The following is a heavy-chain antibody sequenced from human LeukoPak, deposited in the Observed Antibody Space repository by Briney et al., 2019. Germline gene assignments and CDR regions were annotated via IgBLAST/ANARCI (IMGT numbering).Heavy chain of an antibody. D-gene: IGHD5/OR15-5a*01. CDR3: ARDRVRAPYYYYYMDV. Sequence: SGKVSCKAAGGTFSSYAISWVRQAPGQGLEWRGGSIPIFGTANYAQKFQGRVTITADEATSTAYMELSSLRSEDTAVYYCARDRVRAPYYYYYMDVWAKGTTVTVSS. CDR1: GGTFSSYA. J-gene: IGHJ6*03. V-gene: IGHV1-69*13. CDR2: SIPIFGTA.